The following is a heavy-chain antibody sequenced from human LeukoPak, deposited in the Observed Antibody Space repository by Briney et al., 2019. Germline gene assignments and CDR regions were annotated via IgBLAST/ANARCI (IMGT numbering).Heavy chain of an antibody. J-gene: IGHJ4*02. V-gene: IGHV3-23*01. CDR1: GFTFSSYG. CDR2: ISGSGGST. D-gene: IGHD5-12*01. Sequence: GGSLRPSCAASGFTFSSYGMSWVRQAPGKGREWVSAISGSGGSTYYADSVKGRFTISRDNSKNTLYLQMNSLRAEDTAVYYCAKNEWLRLLNYWGQGTLVTVSS. CDR3: AKNEWLRLLNY.